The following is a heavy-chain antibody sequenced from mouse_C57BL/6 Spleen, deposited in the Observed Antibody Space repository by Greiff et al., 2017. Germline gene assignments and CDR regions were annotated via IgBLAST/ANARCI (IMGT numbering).Heavy chain of an antibody. CDR2: IRNKANGYTT. CDR3: APSPSYWYFEV. V-gene: IGHV7-3*01. Sequence: EVQVVESGGGLVQPGGSLSLSCAASGFTFTDYYMSWVRQPPGKALEWLGFIRNKANGYTTEYSASVKGRITISRDNSQSILYLQMNALRAEDSATYYCAPSPSYWYFEVWGTGTTVTVSS. J-gene: IGHJ1*03. CDR1: GFTFTDYY. D-gene: IGHD6-1*01.